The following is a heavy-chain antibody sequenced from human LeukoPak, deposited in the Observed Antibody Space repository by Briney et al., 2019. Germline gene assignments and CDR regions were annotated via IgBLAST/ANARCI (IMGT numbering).Heavy chain of an antibody. V-gene: IGHV3-9*01. CDR1: GFTFDDYA. CDR2: ISWNSGSI. D-gene: IGHD3-10*01. J-gene: IGHJ4*02. CDR3: AKDIGSGSYYPAAFDY. Sequence: GGSLRLSCAASGFTFDDYAMHWVRHAPGKGLEWVSGISWNSGSIGYADSVKGRFTISRDNAKNSLYLQMNSLRAEDTALYYCAKDIGSGSYYPAAFDYWGQGTLVTVSS.